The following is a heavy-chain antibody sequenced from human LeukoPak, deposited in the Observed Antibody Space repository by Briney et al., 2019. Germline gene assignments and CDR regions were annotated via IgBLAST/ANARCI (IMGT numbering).Heavy chain of an antibody. CDR1: GGSISGSY. J-gene: IGHJ3*02. D-gene: IGHD2-21*01. V-gene: IGHV4-59*01. CDR2: IHHSGNT. CDR3: VRWQYCGGNCFFSAFDI. Sequence: SETLSLTCTVSGGSISGSYWSWTRQSPGKGLEWIGYIHHSGNTNSSPPLKSRVTISVDTPKNQFSLKLSSVTAADTAMYYCVRWQYCGGNCFFSAFDIWGQGTMVTVSS.